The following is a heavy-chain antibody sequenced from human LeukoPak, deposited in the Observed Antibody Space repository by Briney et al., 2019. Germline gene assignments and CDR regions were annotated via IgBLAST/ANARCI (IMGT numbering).Heavy chain of an antibody. Sequence: GGSLRLSCAASGFSFSDYYMSWIRQAPGKGLEWVSYISSSSYTNYADSVKGRFTISRDDAKNSLYLQMNSLGADDTAVYYCARELWFGESSGFDYWGQGTLVTVSS. D-gene: IGHD3-10*01. J-gene: IGHJ4*02. CDR2: ISSSSYT. V-gene: IGHV3-11*05. CDR3: ARELWFGESSGFDY. CDR1: GFSFSDYY.